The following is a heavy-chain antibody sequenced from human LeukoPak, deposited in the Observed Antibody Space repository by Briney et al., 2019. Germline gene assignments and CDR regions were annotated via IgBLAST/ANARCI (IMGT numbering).Heavy chain of an antibody. J-gene: IGHJ6*02. D-gene: IGHD3-10*01. Sequence: GGSLRLSCAASGFTFSSYAMSWVRQAPGKGLEWVSAISGSGGSTYYADSVKGRFTISRDNSKNTLYLQMNSPRAEDTAVYYCAKDGTYGSGSYYPPSYYYYYGMDVWGQGTTVTVSS. V-gene: IGHV3-23*01. CDR2: ISGSGGST. CDR3: AKDGTYGSGSYYPPSYYYYYGMDV. CDR1: GFTFSSYA.